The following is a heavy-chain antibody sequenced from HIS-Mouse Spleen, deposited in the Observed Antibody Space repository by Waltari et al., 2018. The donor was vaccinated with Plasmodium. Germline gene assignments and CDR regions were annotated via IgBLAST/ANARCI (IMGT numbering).Heavy chain of an antibody. CDR1: GFTFDDYA. D-gene: IGHD7-27*01. CDR3: AKAGEIGGEEGPPDL. CDR2: ISWDGGST. J-gene: IGHJ2*01. Sequence: EVQLVESGGVVVQPGGSLRLSCAASGFTFDDYAMHWVRQALGKGLEWVSLISWDGGSTYYADSVKGRFTISRDNSKNSLYLQMNSLRAEDTALYYCAKAGEIGGEEGPPDLWGRGTLVTVSS. V-gene: IGHV3-43D*03.